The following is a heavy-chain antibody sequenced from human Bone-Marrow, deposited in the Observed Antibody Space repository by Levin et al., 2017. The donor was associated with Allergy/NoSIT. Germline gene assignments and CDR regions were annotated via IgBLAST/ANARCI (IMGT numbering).Heavy chain of an antibody. Sequence: GESLKISCATSGFTFVNYGLHWVRQAPGKGLEWVAVIWADENHKYYADSVKGRFTISRDSSENMVSLQMNSLRVEDTAVYYCARDKFWGTASVQDWLDAWGQGTLVIVSS. CDR2: IWADENHK. V-gene: IGHV3-33*01. J-gene: IGHJ5*02. D-gene: IGHD3-16*01. CDR3: ARDKFWGTASVQDWLDA. CDR1: GFTFVNYG.